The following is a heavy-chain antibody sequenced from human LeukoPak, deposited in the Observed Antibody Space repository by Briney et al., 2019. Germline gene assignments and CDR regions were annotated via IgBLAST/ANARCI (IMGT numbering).Heavy chain of an antibody. CDR3: ARGRSSGLIDY. CDR2: IWYDGSNK. D-gene: IGHD6-19*01. V-gene: IGHV3-33*01. Sequence: GSLRLSCAASGFTFSSYGMHWVRQAPGKGLEWVAVIWYDGSNKYYADSVKGRFTISRDNSKNTLCLQMSSLRAEDTAVYYCARGRSSGLIDYWGQGTLVTVSS. J-gene: IGHJ4*02. CDR1: GFTFSSYG.